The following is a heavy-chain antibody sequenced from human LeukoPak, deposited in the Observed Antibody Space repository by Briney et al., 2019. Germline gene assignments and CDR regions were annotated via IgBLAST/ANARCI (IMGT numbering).Heavy chain of an antibody. Sequence: GGSLRLSCAASGFTFSSYGMHWVRQAPGKGLEWVAVIWYDGSNKYYADSVKGRFTISRGNSKNTLYLQMNSLRAEDTAVYYCAKDLYYDSSGPFDYWGQGTLVTVSS. V-gene: IGHV3-33*06. CDR3: AKDLYYDSSGPFDY. J-gene: IGHJ4*02. CDR2: IWYDGSNK. CDR1: GFTFSSYG. D-gene: IGHD3-22*01.